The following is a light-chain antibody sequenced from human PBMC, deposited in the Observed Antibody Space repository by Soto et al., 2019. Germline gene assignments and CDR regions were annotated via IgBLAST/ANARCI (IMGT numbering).Light chain of an antibody. J-gene: IGLJ3*02. Sequence: QAVVTQEPSFSVSPGGTVTLTCGLSSGSVSTTYYPSWYQQTPGQAPRTLIYNTDIRSSGVPDRFSGFILGNKAALTITGAQADDESDYYCVLYMGSGISVFGGGTKLTVL. V-gene: IGLV8-61*01. CDR1: SGSVSTTYY. CDR3: VLYMGSGISV. CDR2: NTD.